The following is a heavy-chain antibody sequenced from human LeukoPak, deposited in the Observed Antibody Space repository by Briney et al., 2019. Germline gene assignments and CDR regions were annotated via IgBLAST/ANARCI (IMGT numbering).Heavy chain of an antibody. CDR2: IYYSGST. D-gene: IGHD3-22*01. CDR3: ARDAAYDSSGYYGAYKEFDF. J-gene: IGHJ4*02. V-gene: IGHV4-39*07. CDR1: GGSISSSSYY. Sequence: PSETLSLTCTVSGGSISSSSYYWGWIRQPPGKGLEWIGSIYYSGSTYYNPSLKSRVTMSLDTSKSQFSLKLSSVTAADTAVYYCARDAAYDSSGYYGAYKEFDFWGQGTLVTVSS.